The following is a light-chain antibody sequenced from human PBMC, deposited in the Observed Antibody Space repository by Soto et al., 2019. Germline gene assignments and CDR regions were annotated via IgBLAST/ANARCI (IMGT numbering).Light chain of an antibody. J-gene: IGLJ1*01. CDR1: SSDVGGYNY. Sequence: QSALTQPASVSGSPGQSITISCTGTSSDVGGYNYFSWYQQHPGKAPKLMIYDVSNRPSGVSIRFSGSKSGNTASLTISGLQAEDEADYYCSSYTSSSTPYVFGTGTKVTVL. CDR3: SSYTSSSTPYV. CDR2: DVS. V-gene: IGLV2-14*01.